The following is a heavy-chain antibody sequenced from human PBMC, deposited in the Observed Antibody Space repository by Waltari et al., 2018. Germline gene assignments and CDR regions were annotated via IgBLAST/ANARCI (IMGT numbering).Heavy chain of an antibody. CDR1: GGTFSSYA. V-gene: IGHV1-69*12. D-gene: IGHD3-10*01. CDR2: IIPIFGKA. CDR3: ARDREVRGVIIQGWFDP. Sequence: QVQLVQSGAEVKKPGSSVKVSCKASGGTFSSYAIRWVRQAPGQGLEWMGGIIPIFGKANYAQKFQGRVTITADESTSTAYMELSSLRSEDTAVYYCARDREVRGVIIQGWFDPWGQGTLVTVSS. J-gene: IGHJ5*02.